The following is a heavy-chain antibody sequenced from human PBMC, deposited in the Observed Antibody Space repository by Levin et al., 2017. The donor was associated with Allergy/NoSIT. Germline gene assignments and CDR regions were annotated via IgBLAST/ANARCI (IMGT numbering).Heavy chain of an antibody. V-gene: IGHV3-23*01. CDR2: ISGRST. Sequence: LSLTCAASGFTFSSSAMSWVRQAPGKGLEWVSAISGRSTYYADSVKGRFTISRDNSKNTLYLQMNSLRAEDTAVYYCAKESSGSYADYWGQGTLVTVSS. CDR3: AKESSGSYADY. CDR1: GFTFSSSA. D-gene: IGHD1-26*01. J-gene: IGHJ4*02.